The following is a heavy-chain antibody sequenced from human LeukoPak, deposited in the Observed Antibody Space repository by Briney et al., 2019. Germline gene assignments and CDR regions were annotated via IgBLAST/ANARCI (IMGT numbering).Heavy chain of an antibody. CDR3: AKHIVVVPAAID. J-gene: IGHJ4*02. D-gene: IGHD2-2*02. CDR2: ISGSGGST. V-gene: IGHV3-23*01. CDR1: GFTFSSYA. Sequence: GGSLRLSCAASGFTFSSYAMSWVRQAPGKGLEWVSAISGSGGSTYYADSVKGRFTISRDNSKNTPYLQMNSLRAEDTAVYYCAKHIVVVPAAIDWGQGTLVTVSS.